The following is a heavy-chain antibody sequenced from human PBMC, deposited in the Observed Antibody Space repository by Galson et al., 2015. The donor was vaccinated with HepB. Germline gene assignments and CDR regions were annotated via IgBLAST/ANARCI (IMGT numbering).Heavy chain of an antibody. CDR3: ARSPALLRFLEPPSLGFDY. D-gene: IGHD3-3*01. V-gene: IGHV2-5*01. J-gene: IGHJ4*02. CDR2: IYWNDDK. Sequence: PALVKPTQTLTLTCTFSGFSLSTSGVGVGWIRQPPGKALEWLALIYWNDDKRYSPSLKSRLTITKDTSKNQVVLTMTNMDPVDTATYYCARSPALLRFLEPPSLGFDYWGQGTLVTVSS. CDR1: GFSLSTSGVG.